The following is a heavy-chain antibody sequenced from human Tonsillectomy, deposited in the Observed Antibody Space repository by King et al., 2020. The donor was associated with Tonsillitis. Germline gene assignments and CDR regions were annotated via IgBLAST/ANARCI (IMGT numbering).Heavy chain of an antibody. CDR1: GFTFSSYG. Sequence: VQLVESGGGVVQPGRSLRLSCAASGFTFSSYGMHLVRQAPGKGLEWVAIISYVGSYKYYADSVKGRFTISRDNSKNTLYLQMNSLRAEDAAVYYCAKEEVGFDYWGQGTLVTVSS. J-gene: IGHJ4*02. CDR2: ISYVGSYK. V-gene: IGHV3-30*18. CDR3: AKEEVGFDY.